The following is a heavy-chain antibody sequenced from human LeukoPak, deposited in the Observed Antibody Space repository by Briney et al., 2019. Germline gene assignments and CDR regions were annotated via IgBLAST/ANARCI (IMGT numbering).Heavy chain of an antibody. CDR3: ARRAGNSSAYDY. J-gene: IGHJ4*02. Sequence: PGGSLRLSCAASGFTFSSYSMNWVRQAPGKGLEWASSITTSSYTYYADSVKGRFTISRDNAKNSLYLQMNSLRAEDTAVYYCARRAGNSSAYDYWGQGTLVTVSS. V-gene: IGHV3-21*01. CDR2: ITTSSYT. CDR1: GFTFSSYS. D-gene: IGHD3-22*01.